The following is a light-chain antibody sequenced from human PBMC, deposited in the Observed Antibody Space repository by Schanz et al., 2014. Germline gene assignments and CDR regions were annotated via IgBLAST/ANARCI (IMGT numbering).Light chain of an antibody. CDR1: SSNIGSNT. J-gene: IGLJ3*02. Sequence: QSVLTQPPSVSGPPGQRVTISCSGSSSNIGSNTVNWYQQLPGTAPKPLIYSNNQRPSGVPDRFSGSKSNTSASLAISGLRSDDEADYYCATWDDSLSAWVFGGGTKLTVL. CDR3: ATWDDSLSAWV. V-gene: IGLV1-44*01. CDR2: SNN.